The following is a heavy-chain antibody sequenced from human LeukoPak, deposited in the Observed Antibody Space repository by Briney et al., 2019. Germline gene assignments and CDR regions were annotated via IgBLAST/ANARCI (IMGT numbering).Heavy chain of an antibody. Sequence: KASETLSLTCTVSGGSISSYYWSWIRQPPGKGLEWIGYIYYSGSTNYNPSLKSRVTTSVDTSKNQFSLKLTSVTAADTAVYYCARGFFTSSWSNFDYWGQGTLVTVSS. CDR1: GGSISSYY. V-gene: IGHV4-59*12. J-gene: IGHJ4*02. CDR3: ARGFFTSSWSNFDY. D-gene: IGHD6-13*01. CDR2: IYYSGST.